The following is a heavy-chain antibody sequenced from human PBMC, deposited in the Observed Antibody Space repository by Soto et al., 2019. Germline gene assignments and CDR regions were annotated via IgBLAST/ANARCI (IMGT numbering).Heavy chain of an antibody. CDR3: AKGQSGYCSSTSCYRPFDP. Sequence: GGSLRLSCAASGFTFSSYAMSWVRQAPGKGLEWVSAISGSGGSTYYADSVKGRLTISRDNSKNTLYLQMNSLRAEDTAVYYCAKGQSGYCSSTSCYRPFDPWGQGTLVTVSS. CDR2: ISGSGGST. D-gene: IGHD2-2*03. J-gene: IGHJ5*02. V-gene: IGHV3-23*01. CDR1: GFTFSSYA.